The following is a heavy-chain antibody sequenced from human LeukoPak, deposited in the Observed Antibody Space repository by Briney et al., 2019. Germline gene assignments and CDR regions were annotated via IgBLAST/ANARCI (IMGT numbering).Heavy chain of an antibody. V-gene: IGHV3-7*01. CDR1: GFTFSSYW. Sequence: QPGGSLRLSCAASGFTFSSYWMSRVRQAPGKGLEWVANIKQDGSEKYYVDSVKGRFTISRDNAKNSLYLQMNSLRAEDTAVYYCAKLSWSGYYRYYYYMDVWGKGTTVTVSS. CDR3: AKLSWSGYYRYYYYMDV. J-gene: IGHJ6*03. CDR2: IKQDGSEK. D-gene: IGHD3-3*01.